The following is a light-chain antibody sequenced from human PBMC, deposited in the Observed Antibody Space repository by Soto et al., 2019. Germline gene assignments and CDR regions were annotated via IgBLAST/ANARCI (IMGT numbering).Light chain of an antibody. CDR3: QQHNSFPRS. CDR2: AAS. J-gene: IGKJ2*01. V-gene: IGKV1-9*01. CDR1: QGISRF. Sequence: DIQLTQSPSFLSASVGDRVTIACRAGQGISRFLFWDQQKPGKAPKVLIYAASTLQSGVPSRFSGSGSGTEFTLTISSLQPEDYATYYCQQHNSFPRSFGQGTKLEIK.